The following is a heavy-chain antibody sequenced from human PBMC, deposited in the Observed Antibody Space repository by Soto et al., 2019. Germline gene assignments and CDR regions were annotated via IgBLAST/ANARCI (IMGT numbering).Heavy chain of an antibody. Sequence: SETLSLTCAVYGGAFSGYYWRWIRQPTGKGMEWIGANNHSASTNYTPSLQSRVHISVDTSKNQFSLKLSSVTAADTAVYYCARGTEGTVISPAGTFKPKSPHYTDVLGKRTTVTVSS. CDR1: GGAFSGYY. D-gene: IGHD6-13*01. V-gene: IGHV4-34*01. CDR2: NNHSAST. CDR3: ARGTEGTVISPAGTFKPKSPHYTDV. J-gene: IGHJ6*03.